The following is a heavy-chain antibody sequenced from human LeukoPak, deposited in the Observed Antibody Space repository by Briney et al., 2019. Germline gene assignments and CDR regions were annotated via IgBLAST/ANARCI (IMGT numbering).Heavy chain of an antibody. CDR3: VLNSRMVRGDAFDI. J-gene: IGHJ3*02. D-gene: IGHD3-10*01. CDR1: GGTFSSYA. CDR2: IIPIFGTA. V-gene: IGHV1-69*01. Sequence: ASVKVSCKASGGTFSSYAISWVRQAPGQGLEWMGGIIPIFGTANYAQKFQGRVTITADESTSTAYMELSSLRSEDTAVYYCVLNSRMVRGDAFDIWGQGTMVTVSS.